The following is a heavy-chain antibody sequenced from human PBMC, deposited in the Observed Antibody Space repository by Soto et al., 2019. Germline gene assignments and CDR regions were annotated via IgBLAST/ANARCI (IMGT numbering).Heavy chain of an antibody. D-gene: IGHD3-3*01. V-gene: IGHV3-30-3*01. Sequence: PGGSLRLSCAASGFTFSSYAMHWVRQAPGKGLEWVAVISYDGSNKYYADSVKGRFTISRDNSKNTLYLQMNSLRAEDTAVYYCARGAYKYYDFWSGDPAPHWGQGTLVTVSS. CDR1: GFTFSSYA. CDR2: ISYDGSNK. J-gene: IGHJ1*01. CDR3: ARGAYKYYDFWSGDPAPH.